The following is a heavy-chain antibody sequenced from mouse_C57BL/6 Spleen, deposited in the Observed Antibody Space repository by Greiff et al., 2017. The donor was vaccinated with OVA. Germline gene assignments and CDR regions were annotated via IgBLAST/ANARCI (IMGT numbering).Heavy chain of an antibody. D-gene: IGHD2-5*01. V-gene: IGHV3-8*01. J-gene: IGHJ1*03. CDR2: ISYSGST. CDR1: GYSITSDY. Sequence: EVMLVESGPGLAKPSQTLSLTCSVTGYSITSDYWNWIRKFPGNKLEYMGYISYSGSTYYNPSLKSRISITRDTSKNQYYLQLNSVTTEDTATYDCARSENSNYGWYFDVWGTGTTVTVSS. CDR3: ARSENSNYGWYFDV.